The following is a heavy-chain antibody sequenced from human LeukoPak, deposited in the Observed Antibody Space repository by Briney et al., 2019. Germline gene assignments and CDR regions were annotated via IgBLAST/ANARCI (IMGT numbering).Heavy chain of an antibody. V-gene: IGHV1-46*01. J-gene: IGHJ5*02. CDR3: ATRGFRFRFGEGPPSDP. Sequence: ASVKVSCKASGYTFTSYYMHWVRQAPGQGLEWMGIINPSGGSTSYAQKFQGRVTMTRDTSTSTVYMELNSLRAEDTAMYYCATRGFRFRFGEGPPSDPWGQGTLVTVSS. CDR2: INPSGGST. D-gene: IGHD3-16*01. CDR1: GYTFTSYY.